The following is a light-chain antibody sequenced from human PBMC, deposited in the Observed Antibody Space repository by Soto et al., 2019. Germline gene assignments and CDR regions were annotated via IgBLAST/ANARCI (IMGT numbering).Light chain of an antibody. V-gene: IGLV2-18*02. CDR1: SSDVGKYDR. CDR2: EVT. CDR3: SSYTSSSRYV. J-gene: IGLJ1*01. Sequence: VLTQPPSVSGSPGQSVTISCTGTSSDVGKYDRVSWYQQPPGTAPKLIIYEVTNRPSGVPARFSGSKSGNTASLTISGLQAEDEAEYYCSSYTSSSRYVFGTGTKVTVL.